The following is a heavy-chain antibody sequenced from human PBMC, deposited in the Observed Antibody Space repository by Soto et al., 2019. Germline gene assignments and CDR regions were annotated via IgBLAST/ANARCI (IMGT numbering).Heavy chain of an antibody. CDR3: ARDCAMIAVARSHD. CDR1: GDTFTGYY. J-gene: IGHJ4*02. Sequence: DSVKVSCKASGDTFTGYYMHWVRQAPGQGLEWMGWINPNSGGTNYAQKFQGRVTMTRDTSISTAYMELSRLRSDDTAVYYCARDCAMIAVARSHDWGQGALVTV. D-gene: IGHD3-22*01. CDR2: INPNSGGT. V-gene: IGHV1-2*02.